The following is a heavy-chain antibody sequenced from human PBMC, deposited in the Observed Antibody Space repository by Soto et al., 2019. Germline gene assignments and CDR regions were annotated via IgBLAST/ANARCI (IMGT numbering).Heavy chain of an antibody. J-gene: IGHJ4*02. CDR1: GYTFTTYG. Sequence: QVQLVQSGAEVKKPGASVKVSCKTSGYTFTTYGMRWVRQAPGQRLEWMGWINAGNGNTKYAQKFQGRVTITRDTLASTASTEIGSLKPGGTGAYDCARSLGYCAGVGAYYFDYWGQGTLVTVSS. V-gene: IGHV1-3*01. CDR2: INAGNGNT. CDR3: ARSLGYCAGVGAYYFDY. D-gene: IGHD2-8*02.